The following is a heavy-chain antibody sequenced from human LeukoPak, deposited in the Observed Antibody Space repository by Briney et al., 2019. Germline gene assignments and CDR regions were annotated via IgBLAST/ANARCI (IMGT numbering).Heavy chain of an antibody. V-gene: IGHV5-51*01. CDR3: ARRDCSSTSCYTGAFDY. J-gene: IGHJ4*02. D-gene: IGHD2-2*02. CDR2: IYPGDSDT. Sequence: GESLKISCKGSGYSFTSYWIGWVRQMPGKGLEWMGIIYPGDSDTRYSPSFQGQVTISADKSISTAYLQWSNLKASDTAMYYCARRDCSSTSCYTGAFDYWGQGTLVTASS. CDR1: GYSFTSYW.